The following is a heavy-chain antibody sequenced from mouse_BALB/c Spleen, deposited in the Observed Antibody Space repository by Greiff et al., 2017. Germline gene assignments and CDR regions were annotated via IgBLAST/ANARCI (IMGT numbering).Heavy chain of an antibody. CDR1: GYTFTSYY. D-gene: IGHD3-1*01. Sequence: SGAELVKPGASVKLSCKASGYTFTSYYMYWVKQRPGQGLEWIGGINPSNGGTNFNEKFKSKATLTVDKSSSTAYMQLSSLTSEDSAVYYCTRSGSGYGGDYWGQGTSVTVSS. CDR2: INPSNGGT. V-gene: IGHV1S81*02. CDR3: TRSGSGYGGDY. J-gene: IGHJ4*01.